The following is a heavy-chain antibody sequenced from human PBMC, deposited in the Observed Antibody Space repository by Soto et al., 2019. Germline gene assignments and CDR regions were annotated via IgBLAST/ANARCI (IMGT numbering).Heavy chain of an antibody. CDR3: ARAYGGFDNGLDV. V-gene: IGHV4-59*01. J-gene: IGHJ6*02. CDR1: GDSIRSYY. Sequence: TLSLTCTVSGDSIRSYYWTWIRQPPGKGLELIGYIYYSGSTRYNPSLKSRVTISVDMSKNQFSLKLSSVIAADTAVYYCARAYGGFDNGLDVWGQGTAVTVSS. CDR2: IYYSGST. D-gene: IGHD5-12*01.